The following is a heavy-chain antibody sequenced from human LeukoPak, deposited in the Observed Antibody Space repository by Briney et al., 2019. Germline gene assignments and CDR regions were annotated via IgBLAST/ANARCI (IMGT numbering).Heavy chain of an antibody. Sequence: SETLSLTCTVSGGSISSSSYYWGWIRQPPGKGLEWIGSIYYSGSTYYNPSLKSRVTISVDTSKNQFSLKLSSVTAADTAVYYCARVYYDFWSNPNPEDYWGQGTLVTVSS. CDR3: ARVYYDFWSNPNPEDY. J-gene: IGHJ4*02. CDR2: IYYSGST. CDR1: GGSISSSSYY. V-gene: IGHV4-39*01. D-gene: IGHD3-3*01.